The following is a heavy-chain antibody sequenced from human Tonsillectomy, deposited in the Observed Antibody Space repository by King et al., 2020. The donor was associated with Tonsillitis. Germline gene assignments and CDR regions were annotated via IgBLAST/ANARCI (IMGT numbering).Heavy chain of an antibody. D-gene: IGHD5-18*01. Sequence: VQLVESGGGLVQPGRSLRLSCAASGFIFDDYAIHWVRPAPGKGLEWVSGISWNSGSIGSADSVKGRFTISRDNAKNSLYLQMNSLRAEDTALYYCAKDRGYSYGTTNFDYWGQGTLVTVSS. CDR2: ISWNSGSI. V-gene: IGHV3-9*01. CDR3: AKDRGYSYGTTNFDY. J-gene: IGHJ4*02. CDR1: GFIFDDYA.